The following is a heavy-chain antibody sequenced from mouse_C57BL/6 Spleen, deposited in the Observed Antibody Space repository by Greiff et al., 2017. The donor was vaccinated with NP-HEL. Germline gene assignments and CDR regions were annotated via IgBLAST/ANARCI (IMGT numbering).Heavy chain of an antibody. CDR2: INPSTGGT. J-gene: IGHJ3*01. Sequence: VQLKESGPELVKPGASVKISCKASGYSFTGYYMNWVKQSPEKSLEWIGEINPSTGGTTYNQKFKAKATLTVDKSSSTAYMQLKSLASEDSAVYYCARWGDGAYWGQGTLVTVSA. D-gene: IGHD3-3*01. V-gene: IGHV1-42*01. CDR3: ARWGDGAY. CDR1: GYSFTGYY.